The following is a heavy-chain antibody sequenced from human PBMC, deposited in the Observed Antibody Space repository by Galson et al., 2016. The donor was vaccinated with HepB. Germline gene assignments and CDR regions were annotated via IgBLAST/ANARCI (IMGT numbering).Heavy chain of an antibody. D-gene: IGHD2-15*01. CDR1: GGIFSSYS. Sequence: SVKVSCKASGGIFSSYSMIWVRQTPGQGLEWMGGVIPMFGTANYEQKFQGRVTITADESTSTVYMELISLRSEDAAVYYCATYPQPTHYYKNDMDVWGQGTTVTVSS. J-gene: IGHJ6*02. CDR2: VIPMFGTA. CDR3: ATYPQPTHYYKNDMDV. V-gene: IGHV1-69*13.